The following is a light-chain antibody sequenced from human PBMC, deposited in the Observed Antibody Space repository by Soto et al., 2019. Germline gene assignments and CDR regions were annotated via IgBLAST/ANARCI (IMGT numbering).Light chain of an antibody. CDR2: KAS. CDR1: QSISSW. V-gene: IGKV1-5*03. J-gene: IGKJ1*01. CDR3: QQYNSYWT. Sequence: DIQMTQSPSTLSASVGDRVTITCRASQSISSWLAWYQQKPGKAPKLLFYKASSLESGVPSRFSGSGSGTEFTLTISSLQPDDFPTYYCQQYNSYWTFGQGTKVEIK.